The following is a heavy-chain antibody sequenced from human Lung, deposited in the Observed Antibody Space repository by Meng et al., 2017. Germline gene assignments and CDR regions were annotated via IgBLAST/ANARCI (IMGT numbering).Heavy chain of an antibody. CDR1: GGAFSDYY. J-gene: IGHJ4*02. Sequence: VEPKTAGGRLLKQSAPLTLTGGVSGGAFSDYYWSWIRQPPGRGLEWIGEINHSGSTNYNPSVESRATISVDTSQKNLSLKLSSVNAADSAVYYCARGPTTMAHDFDYWGQGTLVTVSS. V-gene: IGHV4-34*01. CDR3: ARGPTTMAHDFDY. D-gene: IGHD4-11*01. CDR2: INHSGST.